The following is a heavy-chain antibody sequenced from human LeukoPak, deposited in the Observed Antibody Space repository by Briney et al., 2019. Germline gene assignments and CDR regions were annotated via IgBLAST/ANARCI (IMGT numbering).Heavy chain of an antibody. V-gene: IGHV4-39*07. Sequence: PSETLSLTCTVSDGSINTPNYYWGWIRQPPGKGLEWIGNIFYRGSTYYGPSLKSRVTISLDTSKNQFSLNLNSVTAADTAVYFCARGSISGTRIYYYYYLDVWGKGTTVTISS. J-gene: IGHJ6*03. CDR2: IFYRGST. D-gene: IGHD1-20*01. CDR3: ARGSISGTRIYYYYYLDV. CDR1: DGSINTPNYY.